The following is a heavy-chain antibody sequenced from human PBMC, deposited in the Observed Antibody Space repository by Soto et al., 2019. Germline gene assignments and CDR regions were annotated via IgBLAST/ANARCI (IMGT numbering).Heavy chain of an antibody. V-gene: IGHV3-23*01. CDR3: AKDSGGYCSSTSCLNDY. D-gene: IGHD2-2*01. J-gene: IGHJ4*02. CDR2: ISGSGGST. CDR1: GFTFSSYA. Sequence: HPGGSLRLSCAASGFTFSSYAMSWVRQAPGKGLEWVSAISGSGGSTYYADSVKGRFTISRDNSKNTLYLQMNSLRAEDTAVYYCAKDSGGYCSSTSCLNDYWGQGTLVTVSS.